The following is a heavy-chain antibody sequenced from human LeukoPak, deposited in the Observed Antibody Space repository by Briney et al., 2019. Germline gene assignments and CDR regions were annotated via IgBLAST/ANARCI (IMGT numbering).Heavy chain of an antibody. CDR2: ISSSTSYI. J-gene: IGHJ1*01. CDR1: GFTFSSYE. CDR3: ARDGSGYCSGGSCYSAEYFQH. V-gene: IGHV3-21*01. Sequence: PGGSLRLSCTASGFTFSSYEMNWVRQAPGKGLEWASSISSSTSYIYYADSVRGRFTISRDNAKNSLYLQMNSLRAEDTAVYYCARDGSGYCSGGSCYSAEYFQHWGQGTLVTVSS. D-gene: IGHD2-15*01.